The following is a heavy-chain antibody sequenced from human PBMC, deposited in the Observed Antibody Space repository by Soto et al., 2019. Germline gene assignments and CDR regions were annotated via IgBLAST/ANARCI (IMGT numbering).Heavy chain of an antibody. V-gene: IGHV4-39*01. CDR3: ATLYNWNYYFDY. CDR2: IYYSGST. Sequence: SETLSLTCTVSGGSISSSSYYWGWIRQPPGKGLEWIGSIYYSGSTYYNPSLKSRVTISVDTSKNQFSLKLSSVTAADTAVYYCATLYNWNYYFDYWGQGAFVTVYS. CDR1: GGSISSSSYY. D-gene: IGHD1-7*01. J-gene: IGHJ4*02.